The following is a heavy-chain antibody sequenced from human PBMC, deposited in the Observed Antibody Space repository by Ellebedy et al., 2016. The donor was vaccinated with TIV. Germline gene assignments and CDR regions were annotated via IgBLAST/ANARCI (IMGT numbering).Heavy chain of an antibody. CDR2: ITTDGSYK. Sequence: PGGSLRLSCAASGFTFSTYGMHWVRQVPGKGLEWVAVITTDGSYKTYADSVNGRFSVSRDNSKKTVDLQMNSLRPEDTAVYYCVRDGYSDTWYAKWFDPWGQGTLVMVSS. CDR1: GFTFSTYG. V-gene: IGHV3-30*03. CDR3: VRDGYSDTWYAKWFDP. D-gene: IGHD5-12*01. J-gene: IGHJ5*02.